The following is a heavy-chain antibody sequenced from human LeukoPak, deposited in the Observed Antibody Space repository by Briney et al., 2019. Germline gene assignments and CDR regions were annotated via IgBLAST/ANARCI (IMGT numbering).Heavy chain of an antibody. CDR3: ARGQSRVGSKDYYWGYHYYYYMDV. CDR1: GFAFRSYS. V-gene: IGHV3-21*01. D-gene: IGHD7-27*01. J-gene: IGHJ6*03. CDR2: ISSSSTYI. Sequence: GGSLRLSCAASGFAFRSYSMNWVRQAPGKGLEWVSSISSSSTYIYYADSVRGRFTISRDNAKNSLYLQMNSLRAEDTALYYCARGQSRVGSKDYYWGYHYYYYMDVWGKGTTVSVSS.